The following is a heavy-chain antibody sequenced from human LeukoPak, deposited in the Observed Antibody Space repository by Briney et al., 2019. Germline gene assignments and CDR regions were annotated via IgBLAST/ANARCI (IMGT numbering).Heavy chain of an antibody. CDR1: GGTFSSYA. J-gene: IGHJ4*02. CDR3: ARDETYYFDY. CDR2: IIPILGIA. Sequence: SVKVSCKAFGGTFSSYAISWVRQAPGQGLEWMGRIIPILGIANYAQKFQGRVTITADKSTSTAYTEMSSMRSDDTAVYYCARDETYYFDYWGQGTMVTVSS. V-gene: IGHV1-69*04.